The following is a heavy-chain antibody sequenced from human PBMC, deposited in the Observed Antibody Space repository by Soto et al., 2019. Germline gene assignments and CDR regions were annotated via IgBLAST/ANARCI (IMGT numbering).Heavy chain of an antibody. CDR2: IGTTGDT. CDR3: ARGPRVDYYGSGSYLSSYGMDV. Sequence: GGSLRLSCAAFGFTFSSYDMHWVRQATGKGLEWVSAIGTTGDTYYPGSVKGRFTISRENAKNSLYLQMNSLRAGDTAVYYCARGPRVDYYGSGSYLSSYGMDVWGQGTTVTVS. J-gene: IGHJ6*02. CDR1: GFTFSSYD. D-gene: IGHD3-10*01. V-gene: IGHV3-13*04.